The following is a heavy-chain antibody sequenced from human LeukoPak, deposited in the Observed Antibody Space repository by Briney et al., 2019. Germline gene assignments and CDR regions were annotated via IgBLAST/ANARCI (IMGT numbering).Heavy chain of an antibody. Sequence: SETLSLTCAVSGYSISSGYYWGWIRQPPGKGLEWIGGIYHSGSTYYNPSLKSRVTISVDTSKNQFSLKLSSVTAADTAVYYCARDYYYDSSGYADYWGQGTLVTVSS. CDR1: GYSISSGYY. CDR2: IYHSGST. V-gene: IGHV4-38-2*02. D-gene: IGHD3-22*01. CDR3: ARDYYYDSSGYADY. J-gene: IGHJ4*02.